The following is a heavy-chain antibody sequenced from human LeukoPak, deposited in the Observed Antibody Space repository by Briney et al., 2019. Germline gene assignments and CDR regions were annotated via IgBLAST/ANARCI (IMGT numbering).Heavy chain of an antibody. CDR1: VDNCNSYG. D-gene: IGHD5-18*01. CDR3: AREKQRGYSSLDAFDI. J-gene: IGHJ3*02. V-gene: IGHV1-18*01. Sequence: GASVKVSCKGTVDNCNSYGICWVRQAPGQGLEWMGGISAYNGNTNYAQKFQGRVTITADESTSTAYMELSSLRSEDTAVYYCAREKQRGYSSLDAFDIWGQGTMVTVSS. CDR2: ISAYNGNT.